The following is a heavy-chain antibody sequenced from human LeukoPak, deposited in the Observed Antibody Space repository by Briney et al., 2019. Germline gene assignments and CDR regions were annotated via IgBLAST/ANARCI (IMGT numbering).Heavy chain of an antibody. J-gene: IGHJ4*02. Sequence: PGGSLRLSCAASGFTFSSYAMSWVRQAPGKGLEWVSAISGSGGSTYYADSVKGRFTISRDNPKNTLYLQMNSLRAEDTAVYYCAKDRMRVWFGELSPPDFDYWGQGTLVTVSS. CDR1: GFTFSSYA. CDR2: ISGSGGST. D-gene: IGHD3-10*01. V-gene: IGHV3-23*01. CDR3: AKDRMRVWFGELSPPDFDY.